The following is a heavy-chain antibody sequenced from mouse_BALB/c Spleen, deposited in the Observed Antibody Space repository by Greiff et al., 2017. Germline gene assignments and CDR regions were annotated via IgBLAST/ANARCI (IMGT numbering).Heavy chain of an antibody. CDR1: GYAFSSYW. Sequence: QVHVKQSGAELVRPGSSVKISCKASGYAFSSYWMNWVKQRPGQGLEWIGQIYPGDGDTNYNGKFKGKATLTADKSSSTAYMQLSSLTSEDSAVYFCARDDGNFFAYWGQGTLVTVSA. V-gene: IGHV1-80*01. CDR3: ARDDGNFFAY. D-gene: IGHD2-3*01. CDR2: IYPGDGDT. J-gene: IGHJ3*01.